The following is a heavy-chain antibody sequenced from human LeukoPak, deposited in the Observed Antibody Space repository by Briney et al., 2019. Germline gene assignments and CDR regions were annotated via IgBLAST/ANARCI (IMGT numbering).Heavy chain of an antibody. V-gene: IGHV5-51*01. CDR1: GNSFISYW. CDR3: ARGTHYGDFGDY. Sequence: GESLKISCKGSGNSFISYWIGWVRQMPGKGLEWMGIIYPGDSDTKYSPSFQGQVTISADKSISTAYLQWSSLKASDTAMYYCARGTHYGDFGDYWGREPWSPSPQ. CDR2: IYPGDSDT. J-gene: IGHJ4*02. D-gene: IGHD4-17*01.